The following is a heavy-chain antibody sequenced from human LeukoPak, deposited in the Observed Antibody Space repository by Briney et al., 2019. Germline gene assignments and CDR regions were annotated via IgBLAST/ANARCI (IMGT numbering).Heavy chain of an antibody. J-gene: IGHJ2*01. CDR1: GGSISSSSYY. CDR2: IYYSGST. D-gene: IGHD5-18*01. CDR3: ASSGYSYGSRPDL. Sequence: SETLSLTCSVSGGSISSSSYYWGWIRQPPGKGLEWIGSIYYSGSTYYNPSLKSRVTISVDTSKNQFSLKLSSVTAADTAVYYCASSGYSYGSRPDLWGRGTLVTVSS. V-gene: IGHV4-39*07.